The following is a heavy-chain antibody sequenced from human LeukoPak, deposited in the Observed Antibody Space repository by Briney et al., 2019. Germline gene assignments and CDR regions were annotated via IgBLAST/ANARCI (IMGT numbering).Heavy chain of an antibody. CDR2: ISSSSSYI. D-gene: IGHD3-22*01. V-gene: IGHV3-21*01. CDR3: ARDYYDSSGYRSWDY. J-gene: IGHJ4*02. Sequence: PGGSLRLSCAASGFTFSSYSMNWVRQAPGKGLEWVSSISSSSSYIHYADSVKGRFTISRDNAKNSLYLQMNSLRAEDTTVYYCARDYYDSSGYRSWDYWGQGTLVTVSS. CDR1: GFTFSSYS.